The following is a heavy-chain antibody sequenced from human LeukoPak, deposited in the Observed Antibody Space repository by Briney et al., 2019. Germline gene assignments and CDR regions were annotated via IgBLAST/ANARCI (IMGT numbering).Heavy chain of an antibody. D-gene: IGHD3-10*01. CDR3: ARHGYYGSGPDY. J-gene: IGHJ4*02. CDR1: GRSISSYY. CDR2: IYYSGST. Sequence: PSETLSLTCTVSGRSISSYYRSCIRQPPGKGLEWIGYIYYSGSTNYNPSLKSRVTISVDTSKNQFSLKLSSVTAADTAVYYCARHGYYGSGPDYWGQGTLVTVSS. V-gene: IGHV4-59*01.